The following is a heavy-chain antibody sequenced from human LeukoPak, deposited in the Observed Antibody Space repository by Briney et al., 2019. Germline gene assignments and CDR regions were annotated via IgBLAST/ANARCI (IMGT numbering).Heavy chain of an antibody. V-gene: IGHV4-30-2*01. CDR2: IYHSGST. Sequence: PSQTLSLTCAVSGGSISSGGYSWSWIRQPPGKGLEWIGYIYHSGSTYYNPSLKSRVTISVDRSKNQSSLKLSSVTAADTAVYYCARVGGYYYDSRDYWGKGPLVTVSS. J-gene: IGHJ4*02. CDR3: ARVGGYYYDSRDY. D-gene: IGHD3-22*01. CDR1: GGSISSGGYS.